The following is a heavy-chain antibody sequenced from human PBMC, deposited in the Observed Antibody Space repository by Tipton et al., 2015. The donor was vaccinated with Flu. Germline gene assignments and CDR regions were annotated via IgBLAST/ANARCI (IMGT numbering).Heavy chain of an antibody. Sequence: TLSLTCSVSGCSISSYYWSWIRQSPGKGLEWIGYISYSGCTNYNHSLKSRVTIAVHTSKNQFSLKLSSVTAADTAVYYCARLGSNWYHQLDNRGQGTLVTVSS. D-gene: IGHD6-13*01. J-gene: IGHJ4*02. CDR2: ISYSGCT. V-gene: IGHV4-59*01. CDR1: GCSISSYY. CDR3: ARLGSNWYHQLDN.